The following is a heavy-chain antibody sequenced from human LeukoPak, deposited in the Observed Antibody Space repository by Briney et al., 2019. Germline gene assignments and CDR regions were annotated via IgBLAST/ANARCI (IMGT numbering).Heavy chain of an antibody. J-gene: IGHJ4*02. CDR2: IYYSGST. CDR1: GFTFRTYW. D-gene: IGHD6-19*01. V-gene: IGHV4-59*12. Sequence: GSLRLSCAASGFTFRTYWMSWVRQAPGKGLEWIGYIYYSGSTNYNPSLKSRVTISVDTSKNQFSLKLSSVTAADTAMYYCARGTLYRGWSYYLDFWGQGSQVTVSS. CDR3: ARGTLYRGWSYYLDF.